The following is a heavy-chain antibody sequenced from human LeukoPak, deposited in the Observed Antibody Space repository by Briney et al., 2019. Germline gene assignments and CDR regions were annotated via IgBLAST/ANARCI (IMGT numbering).Heavy chain of an antibody. V-gene: IGHV3-49*04. CDR1: GFTFGDYA. J-gene: IGHJ4*02. D-gene: IGHD6-19*01. CDR3: TSGGGGSGWYRTDFDY. Sequence: PGRSLRLSCTASGFTFGDYAMSWVRQAPGKGLEWVGFIRRKAYGGTTEYAASVKGRFTISRDDSKSIAYLQMNSLKTEDTAVYYCTSGGGGSGWYRTDFDYWGQGTLVTVCS. CDR2: IRRKAYGGTT.